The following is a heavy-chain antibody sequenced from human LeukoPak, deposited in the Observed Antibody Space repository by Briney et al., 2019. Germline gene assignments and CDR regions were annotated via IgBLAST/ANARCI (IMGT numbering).Heavy chain of an antibody. CDR1: GFSLTSGRAG. CDR2: IYGNGDE. CDR3: AHRHLIGYTYDF. Sequence: ESGPTLVKPTQTLTLTCTFSGFSLTSGRAGVGWIRQPPGKALEWLALIYGNGDERYSPSLRSRLTITKDTSKNQVVLTMTNMDPVDTATYFCAHRHLIGYTYDFWGQGTLVTVSS. D-gene: IGHD5-18*01. V-gene: IGHV2-5*01. J-gene: IGHJ4*02.